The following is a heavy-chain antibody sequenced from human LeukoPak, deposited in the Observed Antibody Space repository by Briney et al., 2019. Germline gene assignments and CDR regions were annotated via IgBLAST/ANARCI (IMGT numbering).Heavy chain of an antibody. D-gene: IGHD2-15*01. Sequence: ASVTVSCTASGYTFTSYGISWVRQAPGQGLEWMGWISAYNGNTNYAQKLQGRVTMTTDTSTSTAYMELRSLRSDDTAVYYCARASPPHCSGGSCYAGNYGMDVWGQGTTVTVSS. V-gene: IGHV1-18*01. CDR2: ISAYNGNT. CDR3: ARASPPHCSGGSCYAGNYGMDV. J-gene: IGHJ6*02. CDR1: GYTFTSYG.